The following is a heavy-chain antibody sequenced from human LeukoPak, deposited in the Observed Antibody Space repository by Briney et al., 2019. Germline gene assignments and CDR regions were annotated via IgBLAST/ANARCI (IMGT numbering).Heavy chain of an antibody. CDR3: VVVVEPPDSDGFDV. Sequence: GSLRLSCAASGFTFGNSWVHWVRQAPGKGLVWVSLINADGSTATYADSVKGRFTISRDNARNTLSLQMNSLTIEDTAVYYCVVVVEPPDSDGFDVWGQGTMIIVSS. CDR2: INADGSTA. D-gene: IGHD1-14*01. CDR1: GFTFGNSW. V-gene: IGHV3-74*01. J-gene: IGHJ3*01.